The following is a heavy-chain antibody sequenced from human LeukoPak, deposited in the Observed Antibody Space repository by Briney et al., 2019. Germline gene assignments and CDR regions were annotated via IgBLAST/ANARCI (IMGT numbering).Heavy chain of an antibody. CDR2: INHSGST. CDR3: ARGTIPASFFDY. CDR1: GGSISSYY. V-gene: IGHV4-34*01. Sequence: KSSETLSLTCTVSGGSISSYYWSWIRQPPGKGLEWIGEINHSGSTNYNPSLKSRVTISVDTSKNQFSLKLSSVTAADTAVYYCARGTIPASFFDYWGQGTLVTVSS. J-gene: IGHJ4*02. D-gene: IGHD3-3*01.